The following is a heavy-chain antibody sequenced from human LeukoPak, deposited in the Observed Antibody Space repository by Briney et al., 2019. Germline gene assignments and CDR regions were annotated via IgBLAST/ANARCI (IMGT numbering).Heavy chain of an antibody. V-gene: IGHV3-9*01. CDR1: GFTFDDHA. D-gene: IGHD3-22*01. CDR3: AKDKYYDSSGPEDY. Sequence: GGSLRLSCAASGFTFDDHAMHWVRQAPGKGLEWVSGISWNSGSIGYADSVKGRFTISRDNAKNSLYLQMNSLRAEDTALYYCAKDKYYDSSGPEDYWGQGTLVTVSS. CDR2: ISWNSGSI. J-gene: IGHJ4*02.